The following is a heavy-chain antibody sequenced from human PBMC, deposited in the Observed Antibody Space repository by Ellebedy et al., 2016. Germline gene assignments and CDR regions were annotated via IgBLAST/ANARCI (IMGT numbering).Heavy chain of an antibody. J-gene: IGHJ4*02. V-gene: IGHV1-69*13. CDR2: IIPIFGTA. D-gene: IGHD5-12*01. CDR3: ARDGYGGYSGGFDY. CDR1: GGTFSSYA. Sequence: ASVKVSCKASGGTFSSYAISWVRQAPGQGLEWMGGIIPIFGTANYAQKFQGRVTITADESTSTAYMELSSLRSEDTAVYYCARDGYGGYSGGFDYWGQGTLVTVSS.